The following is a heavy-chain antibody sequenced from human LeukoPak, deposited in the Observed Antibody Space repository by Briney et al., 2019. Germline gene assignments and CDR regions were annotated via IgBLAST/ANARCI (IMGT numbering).Heavy chain of an antibody. CDR1: GGSISSYY. D-gene: IGHD4-17*01. V-gene: IGHV4-59*01. CDR3: ARQPGDYLDY. J-gene: IGHJ4*02. Sequence: SETLSLTCTVSGGSISSYYWSWIRQPPGKGLEWIGYIYYSGSTNYNPSLKSRVTISVDTSKNQFPLKLSSVTAADTAVYYCARQPGDYLDYWGQGTLVTVSS. CDR2: IYYSGST.